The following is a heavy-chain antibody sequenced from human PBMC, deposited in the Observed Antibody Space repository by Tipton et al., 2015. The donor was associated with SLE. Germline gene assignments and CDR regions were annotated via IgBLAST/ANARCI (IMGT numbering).Heavy chain of an antibody. J-gene: IGHJ4*02. CDR2: VSYPGST. Sequence: TLSLTCSVSGGFIGSSRYYWGWIRQPPGKGLEWIGSVSYPGSTSYKATLESRVTISIDTSKKHFSLKLSSVTAADTAVYYCATSPLTVWGQGTLVTVSS. CDR3: ATSPLTV. CDR1: GGFIGSSRYY. V-gene: IGHV4-39*07.